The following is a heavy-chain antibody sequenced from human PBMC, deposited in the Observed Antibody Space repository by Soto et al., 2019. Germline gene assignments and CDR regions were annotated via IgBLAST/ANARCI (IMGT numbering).Heavy chain of an antibody. CDR3: SRRLSSSWYPFDY. V-gene: IGHV4-39*01. Sequence: QLQLQESGPGLVKPSETLSLTCTVSGGSIRSSSYYWGWIRQPPGKGLEWIGSIYYSGSTYYNPSLKSRVTISVDTSKNQFSRKLSAVTAADTAVYYCSRRLSSSWYPFDYWGQGTLVPVSS. CDR2: IYYSGST. J-gene: IGHJ4*02. CDR1: GGSIRSSSYY. D-gene: IGHD6-13*01.